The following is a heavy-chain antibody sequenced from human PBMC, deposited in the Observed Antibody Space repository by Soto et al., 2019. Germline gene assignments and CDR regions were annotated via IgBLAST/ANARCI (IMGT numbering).Heavy chain of an antibody. CDR2: MWSDGGIK. V-gene: IGHV3-33*01. CDR1: GFTFSTYG. J-gene: IGHJ4*02. Sequence: QVQLVESGGGVVQPGGSLRLSCAASGFTFSTYGMHWVRQAPGKGLEWVAIMWSDGGIKYNEDSVRGRFTISRDNSKNARYLQMSSLGAEDTAVYYCARDSSGGPTDFDYWVQGTLVTVSS. CDR3: ARDSSGGPTDFDY. D-gene: IGHD3-10*01.